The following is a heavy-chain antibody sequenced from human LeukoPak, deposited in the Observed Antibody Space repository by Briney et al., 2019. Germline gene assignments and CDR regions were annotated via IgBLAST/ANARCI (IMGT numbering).Heavy chain of an antibody. CDR2: FDREDGAT. Sequence: ASVKVSSKVSGYTLTELSMHWVRQAPGQGLEWMGGFDREDGATIYAQQLQGRVTVTEDTSTDTAYMELSSLRSEDTAVYYCATVVLYSGYYFDYWGQGTLVTVSS. CDR3: ATVVLYSGYYFDY. D-gene: IGHD5-12*01. V-gene: IGHV1-24*01. J-gene: IGHJ4*02. CDR1: GYTLTELS.